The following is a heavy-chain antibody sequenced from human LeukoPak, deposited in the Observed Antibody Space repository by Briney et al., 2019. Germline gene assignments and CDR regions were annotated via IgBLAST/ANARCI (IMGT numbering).Heavy chain of an antibody. CDR1: GFTFSSYG. D-gene: IGHD1-26*01. Sequence: PGGSLRLSCAASGFTFSSYGMHWVRQAPGKGLEWVAVIWYDGINKYYAGSVKGRFTISRDNSKNTLYLQMNSLRAEDTAVYYCARGSGSYYPRSDYWGQGTLVTVSS. CDR3: ARGSGSYYPRSDY. J-gene: IGHJ4*02. CDR2: IWYDGINK. V-gene: IGHV3-33*01.